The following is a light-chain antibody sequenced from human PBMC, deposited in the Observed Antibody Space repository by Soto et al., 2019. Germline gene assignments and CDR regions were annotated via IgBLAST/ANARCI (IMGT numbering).Light chain of an antibody. V-gene: IGKV3-15*01. CDR2: GAS. J-gene: IGKJ4*01. CDR3: QQYNNWPPHT. CDR1: QSVRNR. Sequence: ETVMTQSAATLSVSPGERATLSCRADQSVRNRLAWYQQKPGQAPRLLIYGASTRATGIPARFSGSGSGTEFTLTISNLESEGFAVYYCQQYNNWPPHTFGGGTKVEIK.